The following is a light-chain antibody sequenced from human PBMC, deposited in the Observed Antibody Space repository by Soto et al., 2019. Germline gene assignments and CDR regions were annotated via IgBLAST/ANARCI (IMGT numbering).Light chain of an antibody. Sequence: EIVLTQSPGTLSLSPGERATLSCRASQSVRSSYLAWYQQKPGQAPRLLIYNASSRATGIPDRFSGSGSGTDFTLTISRLEPEDFAAYYCQQYGSSPRTFGQGTKVEIK. CDR1: QSVRSSY. V-gene: IGKV3-20*01. J-gene: IGKJ1*01. CDR2: NAS. CDR3: QQYGSSPRT.